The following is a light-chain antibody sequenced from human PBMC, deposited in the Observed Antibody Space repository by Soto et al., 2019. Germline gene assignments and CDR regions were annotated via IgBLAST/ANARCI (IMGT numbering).Light chain of an antibody. V-gene: IGLV2-11*01. J-gene: IGLJ1*01. Sequence: QSVLTQPRSVSGSPGQSVTISCTGTSIDVTGYNYVSWYQHHPDKAPKLIIYNVNQRPSGVPDRFSGSRSGNTASLTISGLQAEDEADYYCCSYAGGSSTYVFGTGTKPPS. CDR3: CSYAGGSSTYV. CDR1: SIDVTGYNY. CDR2: NVN.